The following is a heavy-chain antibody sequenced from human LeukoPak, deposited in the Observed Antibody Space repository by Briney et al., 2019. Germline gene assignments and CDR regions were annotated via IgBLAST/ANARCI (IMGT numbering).Heavy chain of an antibody. CDR2: IYYSGST. J-gene: IGHJ5*02. V-gene: IGHV4-31*09. CDR1: GGSISSGGYY. CDR3: AMAHGIPSGGSDNWFDP. Sequence: SETLSLTCTVSGGSISSGGYYWSWIRQHPGTGLEWIGYIYYSGSTYYNPSLKSRVTISVDRSKNQFSLKLSSVTAADTAVYYCAMAHGIPSGGSDNWFDPWGQGTLVTVSS. D-gene: IGHD2-15*01.